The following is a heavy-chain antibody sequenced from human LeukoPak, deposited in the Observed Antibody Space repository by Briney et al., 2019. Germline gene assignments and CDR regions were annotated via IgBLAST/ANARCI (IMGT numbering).Heavy chain of an antibody. D-gene: IGHD6-19*01. CDR1: GFAFSSYW. CDR3: AKARNTGWFSPDFDY. Sequence: GGSLRLSCAASGFAFSSYWMSWVRQAPGKGLEWVSGISWNSGSIGYADSVKGRFTISRDNAENSLFLQMNSLRPEDTALYYCAKARNTGWFSPDFDYWGQGTLVTVSS. V-gene: IGHV3-9*01. CDR2: ISWNSGSI. J-gene: IGHJ4*02.